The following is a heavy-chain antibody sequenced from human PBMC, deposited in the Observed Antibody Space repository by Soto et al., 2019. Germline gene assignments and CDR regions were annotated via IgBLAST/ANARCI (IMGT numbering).Heavy chain of an antibody. V-gene: IGHV3-30-3*01. CDR1: GFTFSSYA. D-gene: IGHD6-13*01. CDR2: ISYDGSNK. Sequence: GESLKISCAASGFTFSSYAMHWVRQAPGKGLEWVAVISYDGSNKYYADSVKGRFTISRDNSKNTLYLQMNSLRAEDTAVYYCARAPVGIAAAGIDYWGQGTLVTVSS. CDR3: ARAPVGIAAAGIDY. J-gene: IGHJ4*02.